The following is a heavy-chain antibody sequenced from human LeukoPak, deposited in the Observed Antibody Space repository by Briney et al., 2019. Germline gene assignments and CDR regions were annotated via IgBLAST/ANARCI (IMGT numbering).Heavy chain of an antibody. CDR2: INHSGST. D-gene: IGHD5-24*01. CDR1: GGSISSGGYS. Sequence: SQTLSLTCAVSGGSISSGGYSWSWIRQPPGKGLEWIGEINHSGSTNYNPSLKSRVTISVDTSKNQFSLKLSSVTAADTAVYYCARGAQSPTHWGQGTLVTVSS. V-gene: IGHV4-30-2*01. CDR3: ARGAQSPTH. J-gene: IGHJ1*01.